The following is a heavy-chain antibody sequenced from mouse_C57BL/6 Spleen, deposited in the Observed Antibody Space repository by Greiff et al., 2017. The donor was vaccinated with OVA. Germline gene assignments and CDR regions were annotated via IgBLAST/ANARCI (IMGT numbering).Heavy chain of an antibody. CDR2: INPSNGGT. CDR1: GYTFTSYW. D-gene: IGHD1-1*01. J-gene: IGHJ2*01. V-gene: IGHV1-53*01. CDR3: AREGITTVVIDY. Sequence: QVQLQQPGTELVKPGASVKLSCKASGYTFTSYWMHWVKPRPGQGLEWIGNINPSNGGTNYNEKFKSKATLTVDKSSSTAYMQLSSLTSEDSAVYYCAREGITTVVIDYWGQGTTLTVSS.